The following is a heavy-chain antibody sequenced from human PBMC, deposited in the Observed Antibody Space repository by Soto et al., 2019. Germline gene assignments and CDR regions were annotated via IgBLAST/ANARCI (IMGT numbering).Heavy chain of an antibody. CDR3: ARDVSSSQGMDV. J-gene: IGHJ6*02. V-gene: IGHV4-61*03. CDR1: GDSVSNGDYY. Sequence: SETLSLTCTVSGDSVSNGDYYWSWIRQPPWKGLEWIGYISYNGDTNYNPSLKSRLTILADTSKNHSSLNLTSVTAADTAVYYCARDVSSSQGMDVWGQGTTVTVSS. D-gene: IGHD2-2*01. CDR2: ISYNGDT.